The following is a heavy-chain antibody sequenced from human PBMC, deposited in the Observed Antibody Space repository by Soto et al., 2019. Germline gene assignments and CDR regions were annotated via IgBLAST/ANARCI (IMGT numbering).Heavy chain of an antibody. V-gene: IGHV2-5*02. D-gene: IGHD1-26*01. Sequence: QITLKESGPTLVKPTQTLTLTCTFSGFSLSTSGVGVGWIRQPPGKALEWLALIYWDDDKRYSPSLKSRRTIPKEPSKNQVVLTMTNMDPVDTATYYCAHSPYRTYYFDYWGQGTLVTVSS. CDR1: GFSLSTSGVG. CDR3: AHSPYRTYYFDY. J-gene: IGHJ4*02. CDR2: IYWDDDK.